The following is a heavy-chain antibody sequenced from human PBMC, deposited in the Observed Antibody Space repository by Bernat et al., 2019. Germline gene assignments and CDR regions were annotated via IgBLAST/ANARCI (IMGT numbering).Heavy chain of an antibody. V-gene: IGHV3-48*03. D-gene: IGHD2-15*01. CDR1: GFTFSSYE. CDR3: ARDAAVVAYDY. CDR2: ISSSGSTI. J-gene: IGHJ4*02. Sequence: EVQLVESGGGLVQPGGSLRLSCAASGFTFSSYEMNWVRQAPGKGLEWVSYISSSGSTIYYADSVKGRFTISRDNAKSSLYLQMNSLRAEDTAVYYCARDAAVVAYDYWGQGTLVTVSS.